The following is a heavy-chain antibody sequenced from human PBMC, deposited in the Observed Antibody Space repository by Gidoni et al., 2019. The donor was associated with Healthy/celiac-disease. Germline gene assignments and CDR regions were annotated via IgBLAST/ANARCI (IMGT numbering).Heavy chain of an antibody. V-gene: IGHV1-3*01. D-gene: IGHD2-21*01. J-gene: IGHJ4*02. CDR2: INAGNGNT. Sequence: QVPLVQSGSEVKKPGASVQVSCQASGYTFTSYAMHWVRQAPGQRLEWMGWINAGNGNTKYSQKFQGRVTIARDTSASTAYMELSSLRSEDTAVYYCARSFRAYCGGDCYSPFDYWGQGTLVTVSS. CDR3: ARSFRAYCGGDCYSPFDY. CDR1: GYTFTSYA.